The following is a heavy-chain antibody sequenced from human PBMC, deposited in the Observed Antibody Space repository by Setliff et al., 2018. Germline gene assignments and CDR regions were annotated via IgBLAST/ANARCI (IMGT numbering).Heavy chain of an antibody. CDR2: VTIYNGNT. Sequence: GASVKVSCKASGYTFSNYGATWVRQAPGQGLEWMGWVTIYNGNTKYAQNLQGRLTLTTDISTSTAYMELGSLTADDTAVYYCARVESMVRGKNILRHFDYWGQGIQVTVSS. J-gene: IGHJ4*02. D-gene: IGHD3-10*01. CDR3: ARVESMVRGKNILRHFDY. CDR1: GYTFSNYG. V-gene: IGHV1-18*01.